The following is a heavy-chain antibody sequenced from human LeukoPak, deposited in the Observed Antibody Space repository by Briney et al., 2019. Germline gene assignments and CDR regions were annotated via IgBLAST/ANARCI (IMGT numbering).Heavy chain of an antibody. V-gene: IGHV1-18*01. CDR1: GYTFTSYG. CDR2: ISAYNGNT. D-gene: IGHD3-10*01. CDR3: ASSVLLWFGELTTFDY. J-gene: IGHJ4*02. Sequence: AASVKVSCKASGYTFTSYGISWVRQAPGQGLEWMGWISAYNGNTNYAQKLQGRVTMTTDTSTSTAYMELRSLRSDDTAVYYCASSVLLWFGELTTFDYWGQGTLVTVSS.